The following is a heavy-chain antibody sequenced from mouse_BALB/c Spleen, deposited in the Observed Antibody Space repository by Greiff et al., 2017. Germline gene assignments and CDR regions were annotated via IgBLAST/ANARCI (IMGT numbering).Heavy chain of an antibody. CDR3: ARDDYRYDSWFAY. J-gene: IGHJ3*01. CDR2: ISSGSSTI. Sequence: EVHLVESGGGLVQPGGSRKLSCAASGFTFSSFGMHWVRQAPEKGLEWVAYISSGSSTIYYADTVKGRFTISRDNPKNTLFLQMTSLRSEDTAMYYCARDDYRYDSWFAYWGQGTLVTVSA. D-gene: IGHD2-14*01. V-gene: IGHV5-17*02. CDR1: GFTFSSFG.